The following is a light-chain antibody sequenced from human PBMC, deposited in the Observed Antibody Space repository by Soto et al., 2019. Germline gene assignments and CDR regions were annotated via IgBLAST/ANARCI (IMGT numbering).Light chain of an antibody. CDR1: SSDVGSYNL. V-gene: IGLV2-14*02. Sequence: QSVLTQPASVSGSPGQSITISCTGTSSDVGSYNLVSWYQQHPGKAPKLIIYEIDNRPSGVSDRFSGSKSGNTASLTISGLQAEDEAAYYCSAYRRGIIVFGGGTKLTVL. CDR3: SAYRRGIIV. J-gene: IGLJ2*01. CDR2: EID.